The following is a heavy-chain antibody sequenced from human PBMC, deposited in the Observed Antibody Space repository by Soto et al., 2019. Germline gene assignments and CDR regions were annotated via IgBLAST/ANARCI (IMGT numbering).Heavy chain of an antibody. J-gene: IGHJ6*02. D-gene: IGHD1-1*01. Sequence: SETLSLTCTVSGGSVNSGGYHWSWIRQHPGKGLEWIGDIYYSGSTYYNPSLKSRVTISIDTSTNHFSLHWSALTAADTAVYYCARAPIPNWNYYGMDVWGQGKTLNFSS. V-gene: IGHV4-31*03. CDR1: GGSVNSGGYH. CDR3: ARAPIPNWNYYGMDV. CDR2: IYYSGST.